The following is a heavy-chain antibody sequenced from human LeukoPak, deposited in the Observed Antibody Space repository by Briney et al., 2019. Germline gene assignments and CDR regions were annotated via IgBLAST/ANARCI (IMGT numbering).Heavy chain of an antibody. CDR3: ARQGTSGSYLTGLDV. J-gene: IGHJ6*02. V-gene: IGHV4-59*08. CDR1: SGSISTYY. Sequence: SETLSLTCTVSSGSISTYYWSWIRQSPGKGLEWMGYIFHSGSTTYNPSLSSRLTISVDTSKSQFSLALRSVTAADTAVYYCARQGTSGSYLTGLDVWGQGTTVTVSS. CDR2: IFHSGST. D-gene: IGHD3-22*01.